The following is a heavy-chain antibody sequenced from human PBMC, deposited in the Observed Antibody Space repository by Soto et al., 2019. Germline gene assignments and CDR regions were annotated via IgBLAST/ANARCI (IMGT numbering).Heavy chain of an antibody. CDR2: ISAYNGNT. J-gene: IGHJ6*02. CDR3: ATPTGAYYYGMDV. V-gene: IGHV1-18*04. D-gene: IGHD7-27*01. CDR1: GYTFTSYG. Sequence: ASVKVSCKASGYTFTSYGISWVRQAPGQGLEWMGWISAYNGNTNYAQKLQGRVTMTTDTSTSTAYMELRSLRSEDTAVYYCATPTGAYYYGMDVWGQGTTVTVSS.